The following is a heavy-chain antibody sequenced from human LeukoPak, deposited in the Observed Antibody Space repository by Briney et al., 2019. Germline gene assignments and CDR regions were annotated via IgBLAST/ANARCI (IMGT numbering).Heavy chain of an antibody. Sequence: ASVKVSCKASGYTFTSYYMHWVRQAPGQGLEWMGIINPSGGSTSYAQKFQGRVTMTRDTSTSTVYMELSSLRSEDTAVYYCARQMATLYDAFDIWGQGTMVTVSP. CDR1: GYTFTSYY. V-gene: IGHV1-46*01. CDR3: ARQMATLYDAFDI. CDR2: INPSGGST. J-gene: IGHJ3*02. D-gene: IGHD5-24*01.